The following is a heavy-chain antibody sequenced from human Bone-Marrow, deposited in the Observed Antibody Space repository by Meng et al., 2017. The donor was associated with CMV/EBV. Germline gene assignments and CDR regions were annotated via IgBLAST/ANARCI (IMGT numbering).Heavy chain of an antibody. J-gene: IGHJ6*02. Sequence: GGSLRLSCAASGFTFSSYAMHWVRQATGKGLEWVSAIGTAGDTYYPGSVKGRFTISRENAKNSLYLQMNSLRAGDTAVYYCARSLYSSSSRGSGMDVWGQGTTVTVSS. CDR2: IGTAGDT. D-gene: IGHD6-6*01. CDR1: GFTFSSYA. V-gene: IGHV3-13*01. CDR3: ARSLYSSSSRGSGMDV.